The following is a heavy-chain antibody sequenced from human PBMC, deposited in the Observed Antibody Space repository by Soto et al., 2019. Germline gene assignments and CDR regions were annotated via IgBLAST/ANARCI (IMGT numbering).Heavy chain of an antibody. V-gene: IGHV3-11*01. CDR1: GFTFTDHY. CDR2: MSPSASGI. CDR3: ARTARLVDY. Sequence: QVRLVESGGGLVKPGGSLRLSCVASGFTFTDHYMSWIRQAPGKGLEWIAYMSPSASGISYADSAKGRFTISRDNARNTVYLQMNSLRAEGTAVYYCARTARLVDYWGQGTLVTVSS. J-gene: IGHJ4*02.